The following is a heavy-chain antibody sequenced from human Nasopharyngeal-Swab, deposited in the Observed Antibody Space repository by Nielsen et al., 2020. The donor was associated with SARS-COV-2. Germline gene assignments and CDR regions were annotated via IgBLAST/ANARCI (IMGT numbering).Heavy chain of an antibody. CDR1: GVTVSSNY. J-gene: IGHJ6*02. CDR2: IYSGGST. D-gene: IGHD2-21*01. CDR3: ARDGVSSHLTPVIALPFYYYYDMDV. V-gene: IGHV3-53*01. Sequence: GGSLRLSCAASGVTVSSNYMSWVRQAPGKGLEWVSVIYSGGSTFYADSVKGRFTISRDNAKNSLYLQMNSLRAEDTAVYYCARDGVSSHLTPVIALPFYYYYDMDVWGQGTTVTVSS.